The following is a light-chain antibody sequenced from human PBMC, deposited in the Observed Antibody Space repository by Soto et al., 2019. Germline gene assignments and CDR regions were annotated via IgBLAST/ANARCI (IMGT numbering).Light chain of an antibody. V-gene: IGKV1-17*01. CDR2: AAS. J-gene: IGKJ3*01. CDR3: LQHNTYPFT. Sequence: DIQMTQSPSSLSASVGDRVTFTCRASKGIRHNVAWYQQKPGTAPKHLIYAASSLHTGVPSRFSGSGSGTEFTLTISSLQPEDFATYCCLQHNTYPFTFGPGTKVGIE. CDR1: KGIRHN.